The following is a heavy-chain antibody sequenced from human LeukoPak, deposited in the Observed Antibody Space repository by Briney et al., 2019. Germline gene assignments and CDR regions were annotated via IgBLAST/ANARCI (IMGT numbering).Heavy chain of an antibody. Sequence: WAPVKVSCKVSGYTLTELSMHWVRQAPGKGLEWMGGFDPEDGETIYAQKFQGRVTMTEDTSTDTAYMELSSLRSEDTAVYYCVSARGLAYDSSGYYETWGQGTLVTVSS. CDR1: GYTLTELS. CDR2: FDPEDGET. J-gene: IGHJ5*02. V-gene: IGHV1-24*01. D-gene: IGHD3-22*01. CDR3: VSARGLAYDSSGYYET.